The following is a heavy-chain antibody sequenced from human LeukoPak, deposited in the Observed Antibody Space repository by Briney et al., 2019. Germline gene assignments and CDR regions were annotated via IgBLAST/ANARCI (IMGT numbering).Heavy chain of an antibody. CDR2: ISSSSSTI. J-gene: IGHJ3*02. CDR1: GFTFSSYA. Sequence: GGSLRLSCAASGFTFSSYAMNWVRQAPGKGLEWVSYISSSSSTIYYADSVKGRFTISRDNAKNSLYLQMNSLRAEDTAVYYCARDAQITMIVAAGPFDIWGQGTMVTVSS. CDR3: ARDAQITMIVAAGPFDI. D-gene: IGHD3-22*01. V-gene: IGHV3-48*01.